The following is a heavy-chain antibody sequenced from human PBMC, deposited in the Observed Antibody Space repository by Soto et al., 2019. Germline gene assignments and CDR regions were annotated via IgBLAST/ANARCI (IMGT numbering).Heavy chain of an antibody. D-gene: IGHD7-27*01. CDR3: ARASQLGYYYYGMDV. CDR2: IWYDGSNK. Sequence: PGGSLRLSCAASGFTFSSYGMHWVRQAPGKGLEWVAVIWYDGSNKYYADSVKGRFTISRDNSKNTLYLQMNSLRAEDTAVYYCARASQLGYYYYGMDVWGQGTTVTVSS. CDR1: GFTFSSYG. V-gene: IGHV3-33*01. J-gene: IGHJ6*02.